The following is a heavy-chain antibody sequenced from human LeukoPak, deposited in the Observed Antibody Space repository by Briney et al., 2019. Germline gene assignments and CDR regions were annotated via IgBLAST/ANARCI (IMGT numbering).Heavy chain of an antibody. CDR2: IYPGDSDT. CDR3: ASAGTPKAGGHCFDY. V-gene: IGHV5-51*01. D-gene: IGHD1-26*01. J-gene: IGHJ4*02. CDR1: GYSFTSYW. Sequence: GESLKISCKGSGYSFTSYWIGWVRQMPGKGLEWTGIIYPGDSDTRYSPSFQGRVTISADKSISTAYLQWSSLKASDTAMYYCASAGTPKAGGHCFDYWGQGTLVTVSS.